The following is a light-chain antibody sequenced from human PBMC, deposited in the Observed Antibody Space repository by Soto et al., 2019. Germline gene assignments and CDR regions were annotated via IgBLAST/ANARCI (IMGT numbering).Light chain of an antibody. CDR2: WAS. J-gene: IGKJ4*01. CDR1: RSVLYKSNNKNH. Sequence: DIVMTQSPDSLAVSLGERATMNCKCSRSVLYKSNNKNHLAWYQQKPGQPPQLIIYWASTRESGVPERFSGSGSGTDFTLTISSLEAEDVAFHWCQQYFDVPCTFGGGTKVDIK. CDR3: QQYFDVPCT. V-gene: IGKV4-1*01.